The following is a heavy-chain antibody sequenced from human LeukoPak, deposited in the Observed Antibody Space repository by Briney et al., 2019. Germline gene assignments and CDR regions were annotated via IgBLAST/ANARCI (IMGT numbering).Heavy chain of an antibody. CDR2: IYPGDSDT. Sequence: GESLKISCKGSGYTFTSYWIGWVRQMPGKGLEWMGIIYPGDSDTRYSPSFQGQVTMSVDKSISTAYVQWGSLKASDTAMYYCARGGRLSSDGSWTWFDPWGQGTLVTVSS. CDR3: ARGGRLSSDGSWTWFDP. CDR1: GYTFTSYW. D-gene: IGHD2-15*01. J-gene: IGHJ5*02. V-gene: IGHV5-51*01.